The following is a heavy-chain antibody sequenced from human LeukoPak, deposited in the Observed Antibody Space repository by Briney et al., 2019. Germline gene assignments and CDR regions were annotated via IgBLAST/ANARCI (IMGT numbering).Heavy chain of an antibody. V-gene: IGHV3-7*05. J-gene: IGHJ5*01. CDR2: IKQDGSER. CDR3: ARGLMAHWFDS. Sequence: SGGSLRLSCAASGFTFSTYWMNWVRQAPGKGLEWVANIKQDGSERFYVDSVKGRFTISRDNAKNSLYLQMNSLRAEDTAVYYCARGLMAHWFDSWGQGTLVTVSS. D-gene: IGHD3-16*01. CDR1: GFTFSTYW.